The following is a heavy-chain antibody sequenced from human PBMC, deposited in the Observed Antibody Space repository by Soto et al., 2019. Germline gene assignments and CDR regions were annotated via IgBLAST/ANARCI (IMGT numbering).Heavy chain of an antibody. V-gene: IGHV1-18*01. Sequence: AASVKGACKASCYTFTSYGISWVRQAPGQGLERMGWISAYNGNTNYAQKLQGRVTMTTDTSTSTAYMELRSLRSDDTAVYYCARGRPYYYYYYMDVWGKGTTVTVSS. CDR3: ARGRPYYYYYYMDV. CDR2: ISAYNGNT. CDR1: CYTFTSYG. J-gene: IGHJ6*03.